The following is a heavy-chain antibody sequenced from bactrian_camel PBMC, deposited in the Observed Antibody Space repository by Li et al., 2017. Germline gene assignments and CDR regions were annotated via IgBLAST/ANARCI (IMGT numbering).Heavy chain of an antibody. D-gene: IGHD1*01. CDR3: VKGENRWEAEFHF. V-gene: IGHV3S31*01. Sequence: VQLVESGGGLVQPWGSLRTSCVASGFTFSTYALTWVRQVPGKGLEWVSAINSDGTMTYVKPAVKGRFTISRDNAENTLYLQLNSLKTEDSAMYYCVKGENRWEAEFHFYGQGTQVTVS. CDR2: INSDGTMT. J-gene: IGHJ4*01. CDR1: GFTFSTYA.